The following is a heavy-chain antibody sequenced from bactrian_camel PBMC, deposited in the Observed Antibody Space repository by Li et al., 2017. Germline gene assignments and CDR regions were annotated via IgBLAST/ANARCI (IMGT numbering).Heavy chain of an antibody. D-gene: IGHD2*01. CDR2: INNDGART. CDR3: AASFVVPSYCSRSYSNSQVFPF. V-gene: IGHV3S40*01. Sequence: VQLVESGGGLVQPGGSLRLSCAASGFVFSNYEMRWVRQAPGKGLEWVSSINNDGARTYYADSVKGRFTISRDNAKNTVYLQMNSLKPEDTAMYYCAASFVVPSYCSRSYSNSQVFPFWGQGTQVTVS. J-gene: IGHJ4*01. CDR1: GFVFSNYE.